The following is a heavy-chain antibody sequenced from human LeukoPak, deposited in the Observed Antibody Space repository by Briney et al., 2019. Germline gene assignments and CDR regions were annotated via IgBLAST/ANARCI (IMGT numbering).Heavy chain of an antibody. J-gene: IGHJ4*02. CDR1: GFTFSSYA. Sequence: PGGSLRLSCAASGFTFSSYAMSWVRQAPGKGLEWVSAISGSGGSTYYADSVKGRFTISRDNSKNTLYLQMNSLRAEDTAVYYCAKPVGYCGGDCYAFDYWGQGTLVTVSP. D-gene: IGHD2-21*02. CDR2: ISGSGGST. CDR3: AKPVGYCGGDCYAFDY. V-gene: IGHV3-23*01.